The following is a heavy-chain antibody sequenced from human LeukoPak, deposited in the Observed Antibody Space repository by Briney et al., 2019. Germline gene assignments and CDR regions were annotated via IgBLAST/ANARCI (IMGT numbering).Heavy chain of an antibody. CDR2: IRYDGTTT. Sequence: GGSLKLSCATSGFTFVNYGIHWVRQAPGKGLEWVAFIRYDGTTTYYTDSVKGRFTVFRGDSKTTLYLQMNSLRPEDTAVYYCAGGGGFLIGIWGQGTMVTVSS. J-gene: IGHJ3*02. V-gene: IGHV3-30*02. D-gene: IGHD2/OR15-2a*01. CDR3: AGGGGFLIGI. CDR1: GFTFVNYG.